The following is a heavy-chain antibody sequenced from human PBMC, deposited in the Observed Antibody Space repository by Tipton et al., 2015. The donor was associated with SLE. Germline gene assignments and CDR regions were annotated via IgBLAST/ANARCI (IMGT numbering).Heavy chain of an antibody. V-gene: IGHV1-69*13. CDR1: GYTFTSYY. CDR2: IIPIFGRT. CDR3: ARRGAAAGTDYGMDV. D-gene: IGHD6-13*01. J-gene: IGHJ6*02. Sequence: QSGAEVKKPGASVKVSCKASGYTFTSYYMHWVRQAPGQGLEWMGGIIPIFGRTNYAQKFQGRVTITADESTSTAYMELRSLRSDDTAVYYCARRGAAAGTDYGMDVWGQGTTVTVSS.